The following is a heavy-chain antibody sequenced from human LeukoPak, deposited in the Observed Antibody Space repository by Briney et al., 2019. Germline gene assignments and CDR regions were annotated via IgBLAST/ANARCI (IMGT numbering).Heavy chain of an antibody. CDR3: ARGRRLLWFGESDLFDY. Sequence: PSQTLSLTCTVSRGSISSGGNYWSWIRQHPGKGLEWIGYIYYTGSTNNNPSLKSRVTISVDTSKNQFSPKLSSVTAADTAVYYCARGRRLLWFGESDLFDYWGQGTLVTVSS. J-gene: IGHJ4*02. V-gene: IGHV4-31*03. CDR1: RGSISSGGNY. CDR2: IYYTGST. D-gene: IGHD3-10*01.